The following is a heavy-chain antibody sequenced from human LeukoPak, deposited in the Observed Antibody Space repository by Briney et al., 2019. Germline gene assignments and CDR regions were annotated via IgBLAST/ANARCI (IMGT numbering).Heavy chain of an antibody. CDR3: TRDHCSYINCYEDYYYGMDV. Sequence: ASVKVSCKASGYTFTGYYMHWVRQAPGQGLEWMGWINPDTGATDIAQKFQGWVTMTRDTSISAAYMELSRLRSDDTAVYYCTRDHCSYINCYEDYYYGMDVWGQGTTVTVSS. CDR2: INPDTGAT. J-gene: IGHJ6*02. V-gene: IGHV1-2*04. CDR1: GYTFTGYY. D-gene: IGHD2-2*01.